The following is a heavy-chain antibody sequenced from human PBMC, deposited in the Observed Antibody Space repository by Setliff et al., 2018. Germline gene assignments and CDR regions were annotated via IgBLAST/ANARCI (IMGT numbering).Heavy chain of an antibody. CDR2: INGVGTIT. D-gene: IGHD7-27*01. V-gene: IGHV3-74*01. CDR3: ACLDWGEKFFNVDA. CDR1: GFTFSNYW. Sequence: GESLKISCAASGFTFSNYWMYWVRQVPGKGLVWVSRINGVGTITHYADSVKGRFTTSRDNDKKTLYLQMNSLRGEDTAVYFCACLDWGEKFFNVDAWGKGTTVTVSS. J-gene: IGHJ6*04.